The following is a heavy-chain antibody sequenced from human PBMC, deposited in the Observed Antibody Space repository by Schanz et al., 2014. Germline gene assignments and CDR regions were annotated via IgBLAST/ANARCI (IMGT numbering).Heavy chain of an antibody. D-gene: IGHD3-3*01. Sequence: EVQLVESGGCLVQPGGSLRLSCAASGFTFSSYSMNWVRQAPGKGLEWVSYVSSYDTTVSYADSVKGRFTISRDNAKNSVYLQMNSLRVEDTAVYYCARYGFRKFGVVYGLAVWGQGTTVTVS. V-gene: IGHV3-48*04. J-gene: IGHJ6*02. CDR1: GFTFSSYS. CDR3: ARYGFRKFGVVYGLAV. CDR2: VSSYDTTV.